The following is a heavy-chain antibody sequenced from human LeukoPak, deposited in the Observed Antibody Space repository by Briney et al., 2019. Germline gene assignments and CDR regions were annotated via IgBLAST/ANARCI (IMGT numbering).Heavy chain of an antibody. CDR1: GFTFSSYG. Sequence: SGGSLRLSCAASGFTFSSYGMNWVRQAPGRGLEWVSYISSSGSTIYYADSVKGRFTISRDDSKNTLSLQMNSLRVEDTAVYYCARDLAWGAFDYWGQGTLVTVSS. J-gene: IGHJ4*02. CDR3: ARDLAWGAFDY. V-gene: IGHV3-48*03. D-gene: IGHD7-27*01. CDR2: ISSSGSTI.